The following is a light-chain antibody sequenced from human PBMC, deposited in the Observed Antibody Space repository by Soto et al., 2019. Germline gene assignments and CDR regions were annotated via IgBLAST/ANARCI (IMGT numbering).Light chain of an antibody. CDR3: CSYAGSYNVV. J-gene: IGLJ2*01. V-gene: IGLV2-11*01. Sequence: QSALTQPRSVSGSPGQSVTISCTGTRSDVGGYDYVSWYQQYPGKAPKLMIYDVIKRPSGVPDRFSGSKSGNTAYLTISGLQAEDEADYYCCSYAGSYNVVFGGGTKVTVL. CDR2: DVI. CDR1: RSDVGGYDY.